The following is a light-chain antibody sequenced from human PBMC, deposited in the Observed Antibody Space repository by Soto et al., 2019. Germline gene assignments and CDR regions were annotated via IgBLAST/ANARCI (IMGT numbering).Light chain of an antibody. CDR3: SSYASAITVV. J-gene: IGLJ3*02. V-gene: IGLV2-8*01. CDR1: SSDVGGSNF. Sequence: QLVLTQPPSASGSPGQSVTISCTGTSSDVGGSNFVSWYQQYPGKAPKLMIYEVSKRPSGVPDRFSGSRSGNTASLTVSGLQTEDEADYYCSSYASAITVVFGGGTKLTVL. CDR2: EVS.